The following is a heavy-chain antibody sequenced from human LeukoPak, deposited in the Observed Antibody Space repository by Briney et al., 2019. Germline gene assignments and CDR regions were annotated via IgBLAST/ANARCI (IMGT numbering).Heavy chain of an antibody. CDR3: VANERWLQWDY. J-gene: IGHJ4*02. D-gene: IGHD5-24*01. CDR1: GASISSYY. Sequence: SETLSLTCTVSGASISSYYWSWIRQPPGKGLEWIAFISNSVSTNYNPSLKSRVTISLDTSRKQLSLRLSSVIAADTAVYYCVANERWLQWDYWGQGTLVTVSS. CDR2: ISNSVST. V-gene: IGHV4-4*08.